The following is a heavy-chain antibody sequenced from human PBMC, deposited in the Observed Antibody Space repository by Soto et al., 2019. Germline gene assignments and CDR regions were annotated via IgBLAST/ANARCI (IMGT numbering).Heavy chain of an antibody. CDR3: ARVDSSGYYYYH. Sequence: GASVKVSCKASGGTFSSYAISWVRQAPGQGLGWMGGIIPIFGTANYAQKFQGRVTITADESTSTAYMELSSLRSEDTAVYYCARVDSSGYYYYHWGQGTLVTVSS. CDR1: GGTFSSYA. D-gene: IGHD3-22*01. V-gene: IGHV1-69*13. J-gene: IGHJ4*02. CDR2: IIPIFGTA.